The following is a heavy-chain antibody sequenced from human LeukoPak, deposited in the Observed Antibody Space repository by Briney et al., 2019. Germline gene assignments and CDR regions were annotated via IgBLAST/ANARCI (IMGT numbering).Heavy chain of an antibody. Sequence: ASVKVSCKASGGTFSSYAISWVRQAPGKGLEWMGGFDPEDGETIYAQKFQGRVTMTEDTSTDTAYMELSSLRSEDTAVYYCATSAVTAIQFTSFYYYGMDVWGQGTTVTVSS. CDR1: GGTFSSYA. J-gene: IGHJ6*02. V-gene: IGHV1-24*01. CDR3: ATSAVTAIQFTSFYYYGMDV. D-gene: IGHD2-21*02. CDR2: FDPEDGET.